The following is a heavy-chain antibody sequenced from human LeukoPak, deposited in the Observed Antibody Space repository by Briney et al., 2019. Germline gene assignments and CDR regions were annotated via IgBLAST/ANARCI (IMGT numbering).Heavy chain of an antibody. V-gene: IGHV4-34*01. CDR3: ARHPIVGASTLKGFDY. Sequence: PSETLSLTCAVYGGSFSGYYWSWIRQPPGKGLEWIGGINHSGSTNYNPSLKSRVTISVDTSKNQFSLKLSSVTAADTAVYYCARHPIVGASTLKGFDYWGQGTLVTVSS. J-gene: IGHJ4*02. D-gene: IGHD1-26*01. CDR2: INHSGST. CDR1: GGSFSGYY.